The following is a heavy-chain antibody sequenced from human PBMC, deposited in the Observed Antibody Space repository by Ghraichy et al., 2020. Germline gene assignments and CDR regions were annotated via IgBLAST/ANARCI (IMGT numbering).Heavy chain of an antibody. D-gene: IGHD3-16*01. CDR3: ARDWASMISF. J-gene: IGHJ4*02. V-gene: IGHV1-2*02. Sequence: ASVKVSCKASGYSFTGYYIHWVRQAPGEGLEWMGWVNPHSGDAGYQQKFQGRVTMTRDTSISTAYMELDRLTSDDTAVYYCARDWASMISFWGQGTLVTVSS. CDR1: GYSFTGYY. CDR2: VNPHSGDA.